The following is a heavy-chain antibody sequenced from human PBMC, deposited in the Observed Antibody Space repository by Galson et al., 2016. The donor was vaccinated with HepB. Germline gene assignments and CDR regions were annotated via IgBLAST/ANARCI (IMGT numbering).Heavy chain of an antibody. J-gene: IGHJ4*02. CDR2: IRGRSSRT. Sequence: SLRLSCAASGFTFSDHYMSWIRQAPGKGPEWLAYIRGRSSRTNYAGSVKGRFTISRDNAKNSLYLQMNSLRAEDTALYYCAKANGYYFDYWGQGTLVTVSS. CDR1: GFTFSDHY. D-gene: IGHD4-17*01. CDR3: AKANGYYFDY. V-gene: IGHV3-11*06.